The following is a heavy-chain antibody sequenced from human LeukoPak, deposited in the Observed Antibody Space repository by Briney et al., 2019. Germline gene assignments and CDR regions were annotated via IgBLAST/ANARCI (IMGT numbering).Heavy chain of an antibody. V-gene: IGHV1-69*13. CDR2: IIPIFGTA. CDR1: GGTFSSYA. Sequence: SVKVSCKASGGTFSSYAISWVRQAPGQGLEWMGGIIPIFGTANYAQKFQGRVTITADESTSTAYMELSSLRSEDTAVYYCAGRYHSYGKEECFVYWGQGTLVTVSS. D-gene: IGHD5-18*01. CDR3: AGRYHSYGKEECFVY. J-gene: IGHJ4*02.